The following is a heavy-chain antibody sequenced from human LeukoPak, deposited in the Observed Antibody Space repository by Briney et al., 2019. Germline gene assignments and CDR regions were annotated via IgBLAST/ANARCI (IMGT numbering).Heavy chain of an antibody. J-gene: IGHJ4*02. Sequence: GGSLRLSCAASGFTFSSYAMHWVRQAPGKGLEWVAVISYDGSNKYYADSVKGRFTISRDNSKNTLYLQTNSLRAEDTAVYYCARDLLKTIAALFDYWGQGTLVTVSS. D-gene: IGHD6-13*01. CDR2: ISYDGSNK. CDR3: ARDLLKTIAALFDY. CDR1: GFTFSSYA. V-gene: IGHV3-30-3*01.